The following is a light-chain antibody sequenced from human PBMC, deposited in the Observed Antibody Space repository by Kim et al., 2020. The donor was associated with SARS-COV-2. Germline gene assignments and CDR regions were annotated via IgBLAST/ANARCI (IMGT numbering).Light chain of an antibody. CDR2: YAS. J-gene: IGLJ2*01. CDR1: NVGSKS. Sequence: APGKPARMTGGVTNVGSKSVHWYQQKPGQAPVLVIYYASDRPSGIPERFSGSNSGNTATLPISRVEAGDEADYYCQVWDSSSDHVVFGGGTQLTVL. V-gene: IGLV3-21*04. CDR3: QVWDSSSDHVV.